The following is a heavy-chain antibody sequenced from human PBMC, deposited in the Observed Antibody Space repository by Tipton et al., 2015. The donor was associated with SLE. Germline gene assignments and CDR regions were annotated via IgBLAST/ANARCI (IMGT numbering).Heavy chain of an antibody. CDR3: ANFPYNSRSSSY. CDR1: YTFTDYH. Sequence: QLVQSGAEVKRPGASVKVSCRYTFTDYHIHWVRQAPGQGLEWMGWIYPKSGGTIYAQTFQGRVTMTSDTSITTAYMELSGLTSDDTAIYFCANFPYNSRSSSYWGQGTLVTVSS. D-gene: IGHD6-6*01. CDR2: IYPKSGGT. V-gene: IGHV1-2*02. J-gene: IGHJ4*02.